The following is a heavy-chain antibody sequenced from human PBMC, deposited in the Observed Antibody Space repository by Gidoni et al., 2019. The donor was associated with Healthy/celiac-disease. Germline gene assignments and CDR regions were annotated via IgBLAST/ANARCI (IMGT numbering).Heavy chain of an antibody. CDR3: ARGPNLLRYFDT. CDR1: GGSISSGGYS. CDR2: IYHSGST. V-gene: IGHV4-30-2*01. D-gene: IGHD3-9*01. Sequence: QLPLQESGSGLVKPSQTLSLTCAVSGGSISSGGYSWSWIRQPPGKGLEWIGYIYHSGSTYYNPSLKSRVTISVDRSKNQFSLKLSSVTAADTAVYYCARGPNLLRYFDTWGQGTLVTVSS. J-gene: IGHJ4*02.